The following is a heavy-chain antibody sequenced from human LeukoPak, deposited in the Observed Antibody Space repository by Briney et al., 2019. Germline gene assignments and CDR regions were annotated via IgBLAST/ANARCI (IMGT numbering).Heavy chain of an antibody. D-gene: IGHD5-12*01. V-gene: IGHV1-2*02. CDR3: ARDESGYSGYDSVW. J-gene: IGHJ4*02. CDR2: INPNSGGT. CDR1: GYTFTGYY. Sequence: EASVKVSCKASGYTFTGYYMHWVRQAPGQGPEWMGWINPNSGGTNYAQKFQGRVTMTRDTSISTAYMELSRLRSDDTAVYYCARDESGYSGYDSVWWGQGTLVTVSS.